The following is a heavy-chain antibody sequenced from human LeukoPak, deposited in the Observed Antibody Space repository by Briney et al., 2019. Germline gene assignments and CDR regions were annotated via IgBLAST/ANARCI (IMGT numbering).Heavy chain of an antibody. V-gene: IGHV3-48*03. J-gene: IGHJ4*02. D-gene: IGHD6-19*01. Sequence: GGSLRLSCAASGFTFSSYEMNWVRQAPGKGLEWVSYISSSGSTIYYADSVKGRFTISRDNAKNSLYLQMNSLRAEDTAVYYCASLSSGWTRDFDCWGQGTLVTVSS. CDR2: ISSSGSTI. CDR1: GFTFSSYE. CDR3: ASLSSGWTRDFDC.